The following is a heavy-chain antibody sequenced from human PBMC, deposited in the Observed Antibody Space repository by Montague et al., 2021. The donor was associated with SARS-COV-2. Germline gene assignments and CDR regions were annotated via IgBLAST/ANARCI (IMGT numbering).Heavy chain of an antibody. V-gene: IGHV4-30-2*04. J-gene: IGHJ6*03. CDR3: ARERGRYYYMDI. CDR2: SGRT. Sequence: SGRTYYNPSLKSRVTISVDTSNNHFSLKLSSVTAADTAMYYCARERGRYYYMDIWGKGTTINVSS.